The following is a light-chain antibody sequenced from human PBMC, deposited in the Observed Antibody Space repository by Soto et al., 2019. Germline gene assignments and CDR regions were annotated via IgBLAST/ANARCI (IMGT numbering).Light chain of an antibody. CDR3: CSYTVSGTYV. CDR2: EVS. Sequence: QSVLTQPASVSGSPGQSITISCTGTSSDVGGYNYVSWYQQHPGKAPKLMIYEVSNRPSGVSNRFSGSKSGNTATLTISGLQAEDEADYYRCSYTVSGTYVFGTGTKVTVL. CDR1: SSDVGGYNY. J-gene: IGLJ1*01. V-gene: IGLV2-14*01.